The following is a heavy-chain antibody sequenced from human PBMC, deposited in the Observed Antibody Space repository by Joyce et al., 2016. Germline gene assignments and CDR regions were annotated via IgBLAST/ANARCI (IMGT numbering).Heavy chain of an antibody. J-gene: IGHJ4*02. Sequence: QVQLQQWGAGLLKTSENLSLTCDVYSGPFSGFFWSWVRQPPGKGLEWIGDITNSGATHYNPSLKSRLTMSVDTSRKEFSLKLSSVTVADTAIYYCARSQWLAPLMYWGQGTPVTVCS. CDR3: ARSQWLAPLMY. D-gene: IGHD6-19*01. CDR2: ITNSGAT. CDR1: SGPFSGFF. V-gene: IGHV4-34*02.